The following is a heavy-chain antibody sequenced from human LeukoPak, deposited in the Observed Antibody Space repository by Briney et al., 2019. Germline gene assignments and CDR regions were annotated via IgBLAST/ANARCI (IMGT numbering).Heavy chain of an antibody. J-gene: IGHJ4*02. CDR1: GYTFTSYG. Sequence: ASVTVSCKASGYTFTSYGISWVRQAPGQGLEWMGWISAYNGNTNYAQKLKGRVTMTTDTSTSTAYMELRSLRSDDTAVYYCARWELLRPFDYWGQGTLVTVSS. V-gene: IGHV1-18*01. CDR2: ISAYNGNT. D-gene: IGHD1-26*01. CDR3: ARWELLRPFDY.